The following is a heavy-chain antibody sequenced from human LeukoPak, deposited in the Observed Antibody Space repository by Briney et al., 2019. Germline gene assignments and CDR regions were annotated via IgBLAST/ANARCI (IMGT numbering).Heavy chain of an antibody. CDR2: IKSKTDGGTT. Sequence: GGSLRLSCAASGFTFSNAWMSWVRQAPGKGLEWVGRIKSKTDGGTTDYAAPVKGRFTISRDDSKNTLYLQMNSLKTEDTAVYYCTTNDDGNYDFWSGHSIGYYYYGMDVWGQGTTVTVSS. V-gene: IGHV3-15*01. CDR1: GFTFSNAW. CDR3: TTNDDGNYDFWSGHSIGYYYYGMDV. J-gene: IGHJ6*02. D-gene: IGHD3-3*01.